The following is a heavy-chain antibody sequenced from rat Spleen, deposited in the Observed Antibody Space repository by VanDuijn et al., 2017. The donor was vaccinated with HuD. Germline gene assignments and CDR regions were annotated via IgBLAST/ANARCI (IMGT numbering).Heavy chain of an antibody. CDR2: ISTSGGST. CDR1: GFTFSNYD. V-gene: IGHV5-27*01. Sequence: EVQLVESGGGLVQPGRSLKLSCAASGFTFSNYDMAWVRQAPTKGLEWVASISTSGGSTYYRDSVKGRFTISRDKAKSTLYLQMNSLRSEDTATYYCTRAIYTTDYYYAKGYYVMDAWGQGASVTVSS. CDR3: TRAIYTTDYYYAKGYYVMDA. J-gene: IGHJ4*01. D-gene: IGHD1-6*01.